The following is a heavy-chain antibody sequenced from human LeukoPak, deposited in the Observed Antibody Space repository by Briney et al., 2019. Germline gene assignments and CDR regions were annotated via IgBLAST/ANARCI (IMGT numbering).Heavy chain of an antibody. J-gene: IGHJ4*02. Sequence: SETLSLTCTVSGGSISSYYWSWIRQPPGKGLEWIGYIYYSGSTNYNPSLKSRVTVSVDTSKNQFSLKLSSVTAADTAVYYCARTELRFGDRNWGQGTLVTVSS. V-gene: IGHV4-59*12. CDR1: GGSISSYY. CDR2: IYYSGST. CDR3: ARTELRFGDRN. D-gene: IGHD3-10*01.